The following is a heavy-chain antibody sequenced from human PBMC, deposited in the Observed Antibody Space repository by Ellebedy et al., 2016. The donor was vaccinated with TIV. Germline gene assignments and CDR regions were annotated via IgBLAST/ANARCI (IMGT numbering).Heavy chain of an antibody. CDR1: GGSISSYY. Sequence: GSLRLSXTVSGGSISSYYWSWIRQPPGKGLEWIGSIYYSGSTYYNPSLKSRVTISVDTSKNQFSLKLSSVTAADTAVYYCARQVSITGTPHDFDYWGQGTLVTVSS. V-gene: IGHV4-59*05. CDR2: IYYSGST. CDR3: ARQVSITGTPHDFDY. J-gene: IGHJ4*02. D-gene: IGHD1-7*01.